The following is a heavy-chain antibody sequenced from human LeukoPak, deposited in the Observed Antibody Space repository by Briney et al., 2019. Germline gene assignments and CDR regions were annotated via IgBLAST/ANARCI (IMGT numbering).Heavy chain of an antibody. CDR3: ARSSGKEDY. CDR1: GGSISSGDYY. V-gene: IGHV4-30-4*08. J-gene: IGHJ4*02. Sequence: PSQTLSLTCTVSGGSISSGDYYWSWIRQPPGKGLEWIGEINHSGSTDYNPSLKSRVTISVDTSKNQFSLKLSSVTAADTAVYYCARSSGKEDYWGQGTLVTVSS. D-gene: IGHD3-22*01. CDR2: INHSGST.